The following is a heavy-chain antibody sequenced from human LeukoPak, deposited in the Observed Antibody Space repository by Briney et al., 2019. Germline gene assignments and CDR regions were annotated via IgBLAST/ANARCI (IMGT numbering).Heavy chain of an antibody. CDR1: GFIFSSYV. J-gene: IGHJ4*03. CDR3: AKGGLRFGFDS. Sequence: GGSLRLSRAASGFIFSSYVMNWVRQAPGKGLEWVSGISDSDDNTHYADSVKGRFTISRDNSKNTLYLHTNSLRAEDTAVYYCAKGGLRFGFDSWGQGTTVTVSS. CDR2: ISDSDDNT. V-gene: IGHV3-23*01. D-gene: IGHD3-3*01.